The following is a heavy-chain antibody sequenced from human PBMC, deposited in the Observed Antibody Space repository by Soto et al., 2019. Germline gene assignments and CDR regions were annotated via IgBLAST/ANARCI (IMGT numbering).Heavy chain of an antibody. Sequence: EVQLLESGGGWLQPGGSLRLSCAASGFTFSNYGMNWVRQAPGKGLEWVSGISTNGDTANYADSVKGRFTISRDNSKNALYMQMNGLRPEDTAVYYCAKDLSRWPHYAFDSWGQGTLVTVSS. CDR1: GFTFSNYG. CDR3: AKDLSRWPHYAFDS. CDR2: ISTNGDTA. D-gene: IGHD4-17*01. V-gene: IGHV3-23*01. J-gene: IGHJ5*01.